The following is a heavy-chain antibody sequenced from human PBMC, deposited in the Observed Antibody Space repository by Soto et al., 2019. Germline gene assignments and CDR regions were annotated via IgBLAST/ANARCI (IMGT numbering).Heavy chain of an antibody. CDR1: GGTFSSYA. CDR3: ARDSIVGATRYYYYYGMDV. V-gene: IGHV1-69*01. CDR2: IIPIFGTA. J-gene: IGHJ6*02. D-gene: IGHD1-26*01. Sequence: QVQLVQSGAEVKKPGSSVKVSCKASGGTFSSYAISWVRQAPGQGLEWMGGIIPIFGTANYAQKFQGRVTITADESTSTAYMELSSLRSEDTAVYYCARDSIVGATRYYYYYGMDVWGRWTTVTVSS.